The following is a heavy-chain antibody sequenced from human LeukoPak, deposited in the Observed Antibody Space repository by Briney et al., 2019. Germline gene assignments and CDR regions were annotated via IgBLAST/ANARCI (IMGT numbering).Heavy chain of an antibody. J-gene: IGHJ4*02. CDR3: AKLARYSSGWLFDY. Sequence: PGGSLRLSCAASGFTFSSYAMSRVRQAPGKGLEWVSAISGSGGSTYYADSVKGRFTISRDNSKNTLYLQMNSLRTEDTAVYYCAKLARYSSGWLFDYWGQGTLVTVSS. D-gene: IGHD6-19*01. V-gene: IGHV3-23*01. CDR1: GFTFSSYA. CDR2: ISGSGGST.